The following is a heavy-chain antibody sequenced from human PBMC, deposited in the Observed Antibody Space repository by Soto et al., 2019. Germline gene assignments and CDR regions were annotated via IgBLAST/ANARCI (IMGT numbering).Heavy chain of an antibody. CDR3: PKNSGGSAAPET. CDR1: GDSISSNNW. J-gene: IGHJ3*01. CDR2: IYHTGST. V-gene: IGHV4-4*02. Sequence: QVQLQESGPGLVKPSGTLSLTCAVSGDSISSNNWWSWVRQSPEKGLEWIVEIYHTGSTNYHPSLNGRVTISVDKSKNQFSLKLTSTTAADPSVYSCPKNSGGSAAPETWGQGTMVTVSS. D-gene: IGHD2-15*01.